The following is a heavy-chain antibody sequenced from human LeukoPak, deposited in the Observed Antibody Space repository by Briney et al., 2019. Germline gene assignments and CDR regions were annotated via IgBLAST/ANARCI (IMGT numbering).Heavy chain of an antibody. D-gene: IGHD2-2*01. V-gene: IGHV4-30-4*01. J-gene: IGHJ6*04. CDR1: GCSISSVDYY. Sequence: SVTLSFTGTVSGCSISSVDYYWSWIRQPPGKSLEWIGYIDYSGCTYYNPSLKSRVTISVDTSKNQFSLKLSAVTAADTAVYYCARGRYCSSTSCYPYYFYGMDVWGKGTTVTVSS. CDR3: ARGRYCSSTSCYPYYFYGMDV. CDR2: IDYSGCT.